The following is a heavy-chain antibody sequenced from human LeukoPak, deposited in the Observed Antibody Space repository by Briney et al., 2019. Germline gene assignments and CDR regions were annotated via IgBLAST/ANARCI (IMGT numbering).Heavy chain of an antibody. CDR1: GFTVSSNY. V-gene: IGHV3-66*01. CDR2: IYSGGST. Sequence: GGSLRLSCAASGFTVSSNYMSWVRQAPGKGLEWVSVIYSGGSTYYADSVKGRFTISRDNSKNTLYLQMNSLRAEDTAVYYCAREAYDSSGRQLGVWGQGTTVTVSS. D-gene: IGHD3-22*01. CDR3: AREAYDSSGRQLGV. J-gene: IGHJ6*02.